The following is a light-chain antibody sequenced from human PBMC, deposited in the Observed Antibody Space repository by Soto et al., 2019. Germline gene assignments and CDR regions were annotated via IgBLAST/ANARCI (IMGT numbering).Light chain of an antibody. J-gene: IGLJ3*02. Sequence: QSALTQPASVSGSPGQSITISCTGTSSDIGAYKYVAWYQQQSGQAPKLMTYEVNNRPSGVSNRFSGSKSGNTASLTIAGLQAEDEADYYCCSYTSSNTVVFGGGTKVTVL. V-gene: IGLV2-14*01. CDR2: EVN. CDR3: CSYTSSNTVV. CDR1: SSDIGAYKY.